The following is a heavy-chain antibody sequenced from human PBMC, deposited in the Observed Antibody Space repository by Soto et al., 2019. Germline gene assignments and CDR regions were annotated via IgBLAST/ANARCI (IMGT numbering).Heavy chain of an antibody. Sequence: SETLSLTCTVSGGSISSGGYYWSWIRQHPGKGLEWIGYIYYSGSTYYNPSLKSRVTISVDTSKNQFSLKLSSVTAADTAVYYCARGGGYCSGGSCYSRGAPYYYGMDVWGQGTTVTV. CDR3: ARGGGYCSGGSCYSRGAPYYYGMDV. D-gene: IGHD2-15*01. V-gene: IGHV4-31*03. CDR2: IYYSGST. CDR1: GGSISSGGYY. J-gene: IGHJ6*02.